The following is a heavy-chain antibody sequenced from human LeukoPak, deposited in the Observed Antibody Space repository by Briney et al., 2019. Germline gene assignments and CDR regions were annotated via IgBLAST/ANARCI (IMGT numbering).Heavy chain of an antibody. CDR3: ARGFHRYNYDSGAYSVY. CDR1: GFTFSSYS. CDR2: ISTSSIYI. D-gene: IGHD3-22*01. V-gene: IGHV3-21*01. J-gene: IGHJ4*02. Sequence: GGSLRLSCAASGFTFSSYSMNWVRQAPGKGLEWVSSISTSSIYIYYADSVKGRFTISRDNAKNSLYLQLNSLRAEDTAVYYCARGFHRYNYDSGAYSVYWGQGTLVTVSS.